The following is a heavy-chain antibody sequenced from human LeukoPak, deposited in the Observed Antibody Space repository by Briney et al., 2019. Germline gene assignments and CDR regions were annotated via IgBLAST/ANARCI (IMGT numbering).Heavy chain of an antibody. J-gene: IGHJ4*02. CDR3: ARSSGYSYGPFDY. V-gene: IGHV3-33*01. CDR2: IWYDGSNK. CDR1: GFTFSSYG. Sequence: SGGSLRLSCAASGFTFSSYGMHWVRQAPGKGLEWVAVIWYDGSNKYYADSVKGRFTISRDNSKNTLYLQMNSLRAEDTAVYYCARSSGYSYGPFDYWGQGTLVTVSS. D-gene: IGHD5-18*01.